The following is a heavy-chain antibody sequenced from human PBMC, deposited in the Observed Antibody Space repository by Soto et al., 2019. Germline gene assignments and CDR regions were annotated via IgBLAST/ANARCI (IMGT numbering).Heavy chain of an antibody. V-gene: IGHV1-69*01. CDR2: IIPIFGTA. Sequence: QVQLVQSGAAVKKPGSSVKVSCKASGGTFSSYAISWVRQAPGQGLEWMGGIIPIFGTANYAQKFQGRVTITADESTSTAYMELSSLRSEDTAVYDCASQDGFKIGRLDYWGQGTLVNVSS. CDR3: ASQDGFKIGRLDY. J-gene: IGHJ4*02. D-gene: IGHD2-15*01. CDR1: GGTFSSYA.